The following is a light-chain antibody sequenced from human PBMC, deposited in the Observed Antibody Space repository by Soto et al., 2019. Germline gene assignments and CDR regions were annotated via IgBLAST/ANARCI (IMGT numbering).Light chain of an antibody. CDR2: GNS. Sequence: QPVLTQPPSVSGAPGQRVTISCTGSSSNIGAGYNVHWYQQLPGTAPKLLIYGNSNRPSGVPDRFSGSKSGTSASLAITGLQAEDEADYYCQSYDSSLSGYVVFGGGPKLTVL. V-gene: IGLV1-40*01. J-gene: IGLJ2*01. CDR1: SSNIGAGYN. CDR3: QSYDSSLSGYVV.